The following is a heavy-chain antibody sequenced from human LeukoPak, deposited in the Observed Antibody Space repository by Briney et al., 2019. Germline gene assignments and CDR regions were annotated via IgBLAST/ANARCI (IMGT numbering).Heavy chain of an antibody. CDR2: ISGSGGST. CDR3: AKARYYYDSSGPTDY. D-gene: IGHD3-22*01. Sequence: GGPLRLSCAASGFTFSSYAMSWVRQAPGKGLEWVSAISGSGGSTYYADSVKGRFTISRDNSKNTLYLQMNSLRAEDTAVYYCAKARYYYDSSGPTDYWGQGTLVTVSS. CDR1: GFTFSSYA. J-gene: IGHJ4*02. V-gene: IGHV3-23*01.